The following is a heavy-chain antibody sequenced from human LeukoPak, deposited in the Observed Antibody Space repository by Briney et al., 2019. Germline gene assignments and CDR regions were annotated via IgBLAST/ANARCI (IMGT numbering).Heavy chain of an antibody. V-gene: IGHV3-9*01. D-gene: IGHD1-26*01. J-gene: IGHJ4*02. CDR2: ISWNSGSI. CDR1: GFTFDDYA. CDR3: AKAELLDYFDY. Sequence: TGRSLRLSCAASGFTFDDYAMHWVRQAPGEGLEWVSGISWNSGSIGYADSVKGRFTISRDNAKNSLYLQMNSLRAEDTALYYCAKAELLDYFDYWGQGTLVTVSS.